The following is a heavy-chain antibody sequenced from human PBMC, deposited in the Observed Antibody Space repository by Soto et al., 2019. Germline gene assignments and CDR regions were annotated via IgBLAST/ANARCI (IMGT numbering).Heavy chain of an antibody. CDR2: IYQNGST. V-gene: IGHV4-4*02. D-gene: IGHD1-26*01. CDR3: ARVSGSYYYGMDV. CDR1: GGSISSSNW. J-gene: IGHJ6*02. Sequence: SETLSLTCAVSGGSISSSNWWSWVRQPPGKGLEWNGEIYQNGSTNYNPKLKKRVTKTVDKSKNQFSMKLRSVTAADTAVYYCARVSGSYYYGMDVWGQGTTVTVS.